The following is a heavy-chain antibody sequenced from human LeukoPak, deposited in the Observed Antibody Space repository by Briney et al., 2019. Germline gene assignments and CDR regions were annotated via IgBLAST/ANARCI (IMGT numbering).Heavy chain of an antibody. J-gene: IGHJ4*02. V-gene: IGHV3-30*18. Sequence: GGSLRLSCAASGFTFSSYAMSWVRQAPGKGLEWVAVISYDGSNKYYADSVKGRFTISRDNSKNTLYLQMNSLRAEDTAVYYCAKDYQDYYDSSGYYYDYWGQGTLVTVSS. D-gene: IGHD3-22*01. CDR1: GFTFSSYA. CDR2: ISYDGSNK. CDR3: AKDYQDYYDSSGYYYDY.